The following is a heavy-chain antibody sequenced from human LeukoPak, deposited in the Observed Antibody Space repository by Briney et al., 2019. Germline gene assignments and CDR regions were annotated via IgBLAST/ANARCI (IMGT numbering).Heavy chain of an antibody. V-gene: IGHV4-39*01. CDR2: IYYSGST. CDR3: ARHPSTLLLWFGEFDY. Sequence: SETLSLTCTVSGGSISSSSYYWGWIRQPPGQGLEWIGSIYYSGSTYYNPSLKSRVTISVDTSKNQFSLKLSSVTAADTAVYYCARHPSTLLLWFGEFDYWGQGTLVTVSS. CDR1: GGSISSSSYY. J-gene: IGHJ4*02. D-gene: IGHD3-10*01.